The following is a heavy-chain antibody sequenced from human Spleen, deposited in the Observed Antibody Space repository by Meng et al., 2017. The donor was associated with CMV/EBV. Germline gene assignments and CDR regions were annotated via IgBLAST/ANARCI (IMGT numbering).Heavy chain of an antibody. CDR2: IHYSGST. Sequence: SETLSLTCTVSGGSISSSDYHWGWIRQPPGKGLEWVGTIHYSGSTYYSPSLKSRVTMSADTSKNQFSLRLSSVTAADTAVYYCARPRRQQLVSFDYWGQGTLVTVSS. CDR1: GGSISSSDYH. CDR3: ARPRRQQLVSFDY. J-gene: IGHJ4*02. V-gene: IGHV4-39*01. D-gene: IGHD6-13*01.